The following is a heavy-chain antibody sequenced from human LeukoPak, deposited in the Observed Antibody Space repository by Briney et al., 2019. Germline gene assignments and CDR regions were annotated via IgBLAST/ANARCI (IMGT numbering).Heavy chain of an antibody. CDR3: TTDRFPQYGDHDY. Sequence: GGSLRLSCAASGFTFSNYAMSWVRQAPGKGLEWVGRIKSKTDGGTTDYAAPVKGRFTISRDDSKNTLYLQMNGLKTEDTAVYYCTTDRFPQYGDHDYWGQGTLVTVSS. CDR1: GFTFSNYA. D-gene: IGHD4-17*01. J-gene: IGHJ4*02. V-gene: IGHV3-15*01. CDR2: IKSKTDGGTT.